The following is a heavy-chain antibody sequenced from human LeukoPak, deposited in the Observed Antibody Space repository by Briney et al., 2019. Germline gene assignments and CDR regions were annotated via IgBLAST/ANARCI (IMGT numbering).Heavy chain of an antibody. J-gene: IGHJ3*02. V-gene: IGHV3-7*01. CDR3: ARDSYCGGDCYLNDAFDI. CDR1: GFTFSSYW. D-gene: IGHD2-21*01. CDR2: IKQGGGEK. Sequence: GGSLRLSCAASGFTFSSYWMSWVRQAPGKGLEWVANIKQGGGEKYYVDSVKGRFTISRDNAKNSLYLQMNSLRAEDTAVYYCARDSYCGGDCYLNDAFDIWGQGTMVTVSS.